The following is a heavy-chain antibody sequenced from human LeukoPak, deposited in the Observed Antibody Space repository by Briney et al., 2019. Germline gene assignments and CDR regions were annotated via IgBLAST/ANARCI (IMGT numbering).Heavy chain of an antibody. CDR1: GGSLSSYS. CDR3: ARIPVTYYYDSSGYYFLGYFDY. CDR2: ISHSGST. D-gene: IGHD3-22*01. Sequence: PSETLSLTCAVYGGSLSSYSWSWIRQPPGKGLEWIGEISHSGSTNYNPSLKSRVTISLDTSKNQFSLNLSSVTAADTAVYYCARIPVTYYYDSSGYYFLGYFDYWGQGTLVTVSS. V-gene: IGHV4-34*01. J-gene: IGHJ4*02.